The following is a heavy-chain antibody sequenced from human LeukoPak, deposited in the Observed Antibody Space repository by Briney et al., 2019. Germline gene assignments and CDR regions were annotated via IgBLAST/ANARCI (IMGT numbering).Heavy chain of an antibody. CDR2: ISAYNGNT. CDR1: GYTFTSYG. Sequence: ASAKVSCKASGYTFTSYGISWVRQAPGQGLEWMGWISAYNGNTNYAQKLQGRVTMTTDTSTSTAYMELRSLRSDDTAVYYCARDPSLAYCGGDCSGYYYYYMDVWGKGTTVTVSS. D-gene: IGHD2-21*01. CDR3: ARDPSLAYCGGDCSGYYYYYMDV. V-gene: IGHV1-18*01. J-gene: IGHJ6*03.